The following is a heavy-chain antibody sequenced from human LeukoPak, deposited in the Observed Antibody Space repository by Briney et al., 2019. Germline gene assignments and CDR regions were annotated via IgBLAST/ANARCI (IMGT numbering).Heavy chain of an antibody. J-gene: IGHJ4*02. D-gene: IGHD5-12*01. V-gene: IGHV3-48*03. Sequence: PGGSLRLSCAASGFTFSSYEMDWVRQAPGKGLEWVSYVSSSGSTIYYADSVQGRFTISRDNAKNSLYLQMTSLRAEDTAVYYCARDRRLRGYTDIYYFDYWGQGTLVTVSS. CDR2: VSSSGSTI. CDR1: GFTFSSYE. CDR3: ARDRRLRGYTDIYYFDY.